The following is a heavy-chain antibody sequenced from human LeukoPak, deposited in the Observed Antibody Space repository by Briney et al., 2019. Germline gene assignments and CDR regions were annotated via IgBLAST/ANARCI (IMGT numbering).Heavy chain of an antibody. J-gene: IGHJ5*02. CDR2: INPNSGGT. Sequence: ASVKVSCKASGYTFTSYAISWVRQAPGQGLEWMGWINPNSGGTNYAQKFQGRVTMTRDTSISTAYMELSRLRSDDTAVYYCARDRAGSSSWWKNWFDPWGQGTLVTVSS. CDR1: GYTFTSYA. CDR3: ARDRAGSSSWWKNWFDP. V-gene: IGHV1-2*02. D-gene: IGHD6-13*01.